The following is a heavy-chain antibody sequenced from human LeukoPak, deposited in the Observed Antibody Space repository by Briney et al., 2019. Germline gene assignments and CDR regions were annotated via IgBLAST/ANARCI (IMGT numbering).Heavy chain of an antibody. J-gene: IGHJ3*02. CDR3: ARDLGRIAARQNGAFDI. CDR1: GGTFSSYA. V-gene: IGHV1-69*01. Sequence: SVKVSCKASGGTFSSYAISWVRQAPGQGLEWMGGIIPIFGTANYAQKFQGRVTITADESTSTAYMELSSLRSEDTAVYYCARDLGRIAARQNGAFDIWGQGTMVTVSS. D-gene: IGHD6-6*01. CDR2: IIPIFGTA.